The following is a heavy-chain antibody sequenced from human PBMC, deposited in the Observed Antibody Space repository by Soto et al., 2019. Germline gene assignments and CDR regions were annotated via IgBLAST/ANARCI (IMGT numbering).Heavy chain of an antibody. J-gene: IGHJ5*02. D-gene: IGHD6-13*01. CDR2: VNAGNGNT. CDR1: GYTFTSYA. V-gene: IGHV1-3*01. Sequence: ASVKVSCKASGYTFTSYAMHWVRQAPGQRLEWMGWVNAGNGNTKYSQKFHGRVTITRDTSASTAYMELSSLRSEDTAVYYCARGLIAAAANGWFDPWGQGTLVTVSS. CDR3: ARGLIAAAANGWFDP.